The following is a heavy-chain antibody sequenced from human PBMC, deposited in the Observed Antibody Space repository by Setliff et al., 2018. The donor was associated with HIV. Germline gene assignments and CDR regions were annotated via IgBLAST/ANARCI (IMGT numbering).Heavy chain of an antibody. CDR3: ARVRSYGSAYDAFDV. CDR1: GGSIGGYY. CDR2: IYSGVST. Sequence: SETLSLTCTVSGGSIGGYYWRWIRQPPGTGLEWLGCIYSGVSTNYNPSLESRVTISLAPSKNQFSLRLTSVTAADTAVYYCARVRSYGSAYDAFDVWGPGTMVTVSS. J-gene: IGHJ3*01. D-gene: IGHD3-10*01. V-gene: IGHV4-4*08.